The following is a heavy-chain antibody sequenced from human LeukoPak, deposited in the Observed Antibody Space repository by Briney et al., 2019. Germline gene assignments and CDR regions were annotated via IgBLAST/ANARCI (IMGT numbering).Heavy chain of an antibody. J-gene: IGHJ4*02. V-gene: IGHV4-39*01. Sequence: SETLSLTCTVSGGSFSSTSSYWGWIRQPPGKGLEWIATIYYSGSTYYNASLKSRITIAVDTSKSQFSLKLSSVTAADTAVYYCARLNYYGFDYWGQGTLVTFSS. CDR3: ARLNYYGFDY. CDR1: GGSFSSTSSY. D-gene: IGHD1-26*01. CDR2: IYYSGST.